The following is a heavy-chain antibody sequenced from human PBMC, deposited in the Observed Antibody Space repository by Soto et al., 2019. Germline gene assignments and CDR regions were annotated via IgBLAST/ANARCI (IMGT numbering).Heavy chain of an antibody. CDR1: GGSISSGGYY. Sequence: QVQLQESGPGLVKPSQTLSLTCTVSGGSISSGGYYWSWIRQHPGKGLEWIGYIYYSGSTYYNPSLKSRLTISVDTSKNQFSLKLSSVTAADTAVYYCARGPYSRGFRGGHHQRTYYFDYWGQGTLVTVSS. D-gene: IGHD3-22*01. V-gene: IGHV4-31*03. CDR2: IYYSGST. CDR3: ARGPYSRGFRGGHHQRTYYFDY. J-gene: IGHJ4*02.